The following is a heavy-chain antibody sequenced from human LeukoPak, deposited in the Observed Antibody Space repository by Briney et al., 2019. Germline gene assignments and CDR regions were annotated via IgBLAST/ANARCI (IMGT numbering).Heavy chain of an antibody. CDR3: AGETPTYYDFWSGYSQVDDY. CDR1: GFTFSSYG. D-gene: IGHD3-3*01. J-gene: IGHJ4*02. CDR2: ISYDGSNK. Sequence: GGSLRLSCAASGFTFSSYGMPWVRQAPGKGLEWVAVISYDGSNKYYADSVKGRFTISRDNSKNTLYLQMNSLRAEDTAVYYCAGETPTYYDFWSGYSQVDDYWGQGTLVTVSS. V-gene: IGHV3-30*03.